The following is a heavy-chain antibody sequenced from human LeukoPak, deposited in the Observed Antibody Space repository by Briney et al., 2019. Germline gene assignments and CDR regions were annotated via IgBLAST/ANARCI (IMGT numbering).Heavy chain of an antibody. CDR3: AAVQVGANYYFDY. CDR2: IVVGSGNT. CDR1: GFTFTSSA. J-gene: IGHJ4*02. Sequence: SVKVSCKASGFTFTSSAMQWVRQARGQRLEWIGWIVVGSGNTNHAQKFQERVTITRDMSTSRAYMELSSLRSEDTAVYYCAAVQVGANYYFDYWGQGTLVTVSS. D-gene: IGHD1-26*01. V-gene: IGHV1-58*02.